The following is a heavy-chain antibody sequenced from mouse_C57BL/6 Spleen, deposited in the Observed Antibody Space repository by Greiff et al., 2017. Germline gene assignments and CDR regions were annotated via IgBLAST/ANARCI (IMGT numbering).Heavy chain of an antibody. D-gene: IGHD2-2*01. Sequence: QVQLQQPGAELVKPGASVKMSCKASGYTFASYWITWVKQRPGQGLEWIGDLYPGSGSTNYNEKFTSKATLTVDTSSSTTYMQLSSLTSEDSAVYYCASEGMVTGWYFDVWGTGTTVTVSS. CDR2: LYPGSGST. CDR1: GYTFASYW. CDR3: ASEGMVTGWYFDV. V-gene: IGHV1-55*01. J-gene: IGHJ1*03.